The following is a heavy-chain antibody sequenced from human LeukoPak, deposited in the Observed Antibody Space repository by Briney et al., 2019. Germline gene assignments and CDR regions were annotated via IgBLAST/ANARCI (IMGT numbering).Heavy chain of an antibody. D-gene: IGHD6-19*01. CDR3: AKDSGYSSGWYYFDY. CDR1: GGSISSYY. Sequence: SETLSLTCTVSGGSISSYYWSWIRQPPGKGLEWIGYIYYSGSTNYNPSLKSRVTMSVDTSKNQFSLKLSSVTAADTAVYYCAKDSGYSSGWYYFDYWGQGTLVTVSS. J-gene: IGHJ4*02. CDR2: IYYSGST. V-gene: IGHV4-59*12.